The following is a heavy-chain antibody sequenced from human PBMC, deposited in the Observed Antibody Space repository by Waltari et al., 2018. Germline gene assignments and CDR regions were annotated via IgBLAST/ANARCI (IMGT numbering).Heavy chain of an antibody. CDR3: ARGLNYYDRSGFYGCDYYDY. V-gene: IGHV4-31*01. CDR2: IYESGTT. J-gene: IGHJ4*02. D-gene: IGHD3-22*01. CDR1: GRSISSNYYY. Sequence: QMQLQESGPGLVKPSQTLSLTCTVSGRSISSNYYYWNWLRVYPGKGLEWIGYIYESGTTYYNPSLKSQVSISVDTSKNQLSLNLSSVTAADTAVYYCARGLNYYDRSGFYGCDYYDYWGQGTLVTVSS.